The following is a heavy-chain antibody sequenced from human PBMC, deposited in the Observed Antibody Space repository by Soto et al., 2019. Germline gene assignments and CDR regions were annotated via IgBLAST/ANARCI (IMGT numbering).Heavy chain of an antibody. CDR2: VSGSGGNT. CDR3: AKGRAPSGWYPPYYYGMDV. D-gene: IGHD6-19*01. CDR1: GFTFSTYA. J-gene: IGHJ6*02. V-gene: IGHV3-23*01. Sequence: VQLLESGGGLLQPGGSLRLSCAASGFTFSTYAMTWVRQAPGKGPEWVSSVSGSGGNTLYADSVKGRSTISRDNSKNTLYLQMNSLRAGDTAVYYCAKGRAPSGWYPPYYYGMDVWGQGTTVIVSS.